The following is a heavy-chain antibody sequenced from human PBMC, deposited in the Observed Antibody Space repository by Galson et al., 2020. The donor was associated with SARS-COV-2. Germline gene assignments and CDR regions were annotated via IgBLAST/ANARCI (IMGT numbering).Heavy chain of an antibody. Sequence: GGSLRLSCAASGFTFDDYAMHWVRQAPGKGLEWISGISWNSGSIGYADSVKGRFTISRDNAKNSLYLQMNSLRAEDTALYYCAKADCSSTSCYNWFDPWGQGTLVTVSS. CDR3: AKADCSSTSCYNWFDP. V-gene: IGHV3-9*01. J-gene: IGHJ5*02. D-gene: IGHD2-2*01. CDR1: GFTFDDYA. CDR2: ISWNSGSI.